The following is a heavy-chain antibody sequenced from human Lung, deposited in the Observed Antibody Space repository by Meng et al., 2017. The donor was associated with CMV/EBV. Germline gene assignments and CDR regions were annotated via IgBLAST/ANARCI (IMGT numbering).Heavy chain of an antibody. Sequence: QVQLVQSGAEGKRPGASVKVSCKASGYTFTNYYMHWVRQAPGKGLGWMGIINTSVGYTSHAQKFQGRVTMTRDTSTSTVHMEVSSLRSADTAVYYCARASRVLGGFDYWGQGTLVTVSS. V-gene: IGHV1-46*01. CDR3: ARASRVLGGFDY. D-gene: IGHD3-16*01. CDR2: INTSVGYT. CDR1: GYTFTNYY. J-gene: IGHJ4*02.